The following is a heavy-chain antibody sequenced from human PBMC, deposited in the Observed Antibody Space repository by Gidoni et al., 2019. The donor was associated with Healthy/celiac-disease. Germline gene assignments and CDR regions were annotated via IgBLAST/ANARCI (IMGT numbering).Heavy chain of an antibody. Sequence: QVHLQESGPGLVKPSQTLSLTCTVSGGSISSGSYYWSWIRSPAGKGLEWIGRIYTSGSTNYNPSLKSRVTISVDTSKNQFSLKLSSVTAADTAVYYCARSPVLRFLEWLSSYGMDVWGQGTTVTVSS. D-gene: IGHD3-3*01. J-gene: IGHJ6*02. CDR1: GGSISSGSYY. CDR2: IYTSGST. CDR3: ARSPVLRFLEWLSSYGMDV. V-gene: IGHV4-61*02.